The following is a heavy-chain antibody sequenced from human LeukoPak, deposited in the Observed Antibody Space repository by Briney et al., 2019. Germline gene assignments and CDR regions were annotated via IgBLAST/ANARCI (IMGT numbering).Heavy chain of an antibody. CDR3: GKTDIYFNPIDY. J-gene: IGHJ4*02. CDR2: IHGDGRT. Sequence: PWQTLSLTCALSALSISTSEGWIWVRQPPGQGLEWIGEIHGDGRTRYNPSLTSRVTMSMDYSKNQFSLNVSFVTAADTAIYYCGKTDIYFNPIDYWGPGSLVTVSS. CDR1: ALSISTSEG. V-gene: IGHV4-4*02. D-gene: IGHD3-9*01.